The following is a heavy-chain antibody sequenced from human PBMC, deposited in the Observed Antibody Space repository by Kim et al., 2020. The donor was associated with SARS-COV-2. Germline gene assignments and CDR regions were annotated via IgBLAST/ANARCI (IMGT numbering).Heavy chain of an antibody. CDR2: ISYDGSNK. CDR1: GFTFSSYA. Sequence: GGSLRLSCAASGFTFSSYAMHWVRQAPGKGLEWVAVISYDGSNKYYADSVKGRFTISRDNSKNTLYLQMIGLRAEDTAVYYCARPGSWDDKAFDIWGQGTMVTVSS. CDR3: ARPGSWDDKAFDI. D-gene: IGHD6-13*01. V-gene: IGHV3-30-3*01. J-gene: IGHJ3*02.